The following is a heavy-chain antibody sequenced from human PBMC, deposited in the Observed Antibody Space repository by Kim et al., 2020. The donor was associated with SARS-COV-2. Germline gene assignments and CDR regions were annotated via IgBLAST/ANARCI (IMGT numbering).Heavy chain of an antibody. J-gene: IGHJ4*02. Sequence: CYNTSRNRRVPLSVDTSKNQISLRLTSVTAADTAVYYCARTWGLANCFDYWGQGTLVTVSS. D-gene: IGHD7-27*01. CDR3: ARTWGLANCFDY. V-gene: IGHV4-39*01.